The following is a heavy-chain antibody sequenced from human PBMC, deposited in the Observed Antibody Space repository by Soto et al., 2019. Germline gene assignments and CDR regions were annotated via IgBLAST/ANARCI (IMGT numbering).Heavy chain of an antibody. CDR3: ARDNAVGDSSGYYYAFDY. CDR1: GGTFSSYA. CDR2: IIPIFGTA. D-gene: IGHD3-22*01. J-gene: IGHJ4*02. V-gene: IGHV1-69*13. Sequence: SVKVSCKASGGTFSSYAISWVRQAPGQGLEWMGGIIPIFGTANYAQKFQGRVTITADESTSTAYMEPSSLRSEDTAVYYCARDNAVGDSSGYYYAFDYWGQGTLVTVSS.